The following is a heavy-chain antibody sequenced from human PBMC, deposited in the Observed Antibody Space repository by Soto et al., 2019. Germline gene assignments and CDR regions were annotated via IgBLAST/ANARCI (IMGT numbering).Heavy chain of an antibody. Sequence: ASVKVSCKASGYTFTGYYMHWVRQAPGQGLEWMGWINPNSGGANYAQKFQGWVTMTRDTSISTAYMELSRLRSDDTAVYYCARGTAMAGALKYGMDVWGQGTTVTVSS. CDR3: ARGTAMAGALKYGMDV. CDR2: INPNSGGA. V-gene: IGHV1-2*04. CDR1: GYTFTGYY. J-gene: IGHJ6*02. D-gene: IGHD5-18*01.